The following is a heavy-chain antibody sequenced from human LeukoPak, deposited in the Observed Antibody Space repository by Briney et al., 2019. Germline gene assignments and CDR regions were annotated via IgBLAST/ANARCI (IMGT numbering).Heavy chain of an antibody. V-gene: IGHV4-59*01. CDR2: IYYSGST. J-gene: IGHJ5*02. D-gene: IGHD2-2*01. CDR3: ARAALIDIVVVPAAIRFDP. CDR1: GGSISSYY. Sequence: PSETLSLTCTVSGGSISSYYWSWIRQPPGKGLEWIGYIYYSGSTNYNPSLKSRVTISVDTSKNQFSLKLSSVTAADTAVYYCARAALIDIVVVPAAIRFDPWSQGTLVTVSS.